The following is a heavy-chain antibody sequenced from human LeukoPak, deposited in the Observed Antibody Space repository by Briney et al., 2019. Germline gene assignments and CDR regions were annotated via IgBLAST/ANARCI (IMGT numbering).Heavy chain of an antibody. D-gene: IGHD3-22*01. Sequence: NPGGSLRLSCAASGFTFKTFEMNWVRQAPGKGLEWLSYISSSGNTAYYADSVKGRFTISRDNSKNSLFLQMNSLRAEDTAVYYCARGNTYYLDTSWWFDLWGQGTLVTVSS. CDR3: ARGNTYYLDTSWWFDL. CDR2: ISSSGNTA. V-gene: IGHV3-48*03. CDR1: GFTFKTFE. J-gene: IGHJ5*02.